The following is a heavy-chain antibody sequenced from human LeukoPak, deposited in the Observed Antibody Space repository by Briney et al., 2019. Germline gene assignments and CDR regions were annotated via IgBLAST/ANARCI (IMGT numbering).Heavy chain of an antibody. D-gene: IGHD1-14*01. CDR1: GFTFNNYN. Sequence: PGGSLRLSCASSGFTFNNYNINWFRQAPGKGLEWVSSISSHSSYIYYADSVKGRFTVSRDNAKSSLYLQMNRLRAEDTAVYYCARENPPRWFDHWGQGTLVTVSS. CDR2: ISSHSSYI. CDR3: ARENPPRWFDH. V-gene: IGHV3-21*01. J-gene: IGHJ5*02.